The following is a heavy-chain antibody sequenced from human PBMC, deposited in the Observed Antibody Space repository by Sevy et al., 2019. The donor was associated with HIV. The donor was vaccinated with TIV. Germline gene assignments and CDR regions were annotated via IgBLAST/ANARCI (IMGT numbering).Heavy chain of an antibody. Sequence: GGSLRLSCAASGFTFSSYAMSWVRQAPGKGLEWVSAISGSGGSTYYADSVKGRFTISRDYSKNTLYLQMNSLRAEDTAVYYCAKDATYGSGSYYTHNDAFDIWGQGTMVTVSS. J-gene: IGHJ3*02. CDR1: GFTFSSYA. CDR3: AKDATYGSGSYYTHNDAFDI. D-gene: IGHD3-10*01. CDR2: ISGSGGST. V-gene: IGHV3-23*01.